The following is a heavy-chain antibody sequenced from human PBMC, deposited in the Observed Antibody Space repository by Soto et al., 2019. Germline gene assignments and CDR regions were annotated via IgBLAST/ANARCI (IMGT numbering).Heavy chain of an antibody. D-gene: IGHD3-3*01. CDR3: ATAPLRFLEWLFSY. V-gene: IGHV1-24*01. CDR1: GYTLTELS. Sequence: ASVKVSCKVSGYTLTELSMHWVRQAPGKGLEWMGGFDPEDGETIYAQRFQGRVTMTEDTSTDTAYMELSSLRSEDTAVYYCATAPLRFLEWLFSYWGQGTLVTVSS. J-gene: IGHJ4*02. CDR2: FDPEDGET.